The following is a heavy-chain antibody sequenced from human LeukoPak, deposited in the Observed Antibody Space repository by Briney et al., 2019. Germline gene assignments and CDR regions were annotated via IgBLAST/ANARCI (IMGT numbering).Heavy chain of an antibody. J-gene: IGHJ4*02. CDR2: ISASGGGT. D-gene: IGHD2-2*01. CDR3: AKGDYCSSTSCYGYSSIDY. CDR1: GFTFSSSA. Sequence: GGSLRLSCAASGFTFSSSAMNWVRQAPGKGLEWVSAISASGGGTYYADSVKGRFTISRDNSKKTLYLQMNSLRAEDTAVYYCAKGDYCSSTSCYGYSSIDYWGQGTLVTVSS. V-gene: IGHV3-23*01.